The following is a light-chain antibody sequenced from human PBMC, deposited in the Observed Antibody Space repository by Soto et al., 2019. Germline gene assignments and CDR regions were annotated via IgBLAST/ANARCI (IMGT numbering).Light chain of an antibody. J-gene: IGLJ3*02. CDR2: EGT. V-gene: IGLV2-23*01. CDR1: SSDVGSYNL. CDR3: CSYAGASTWV. Sequence: QSALTQPASVSGSPGQSITISCTGTSSDVGSYNLVSWYQQNPGKAPKLMIYEGTKRPSGVSNRFSGSQSGNTASLTISGLHADDEADYYCCSYAGASTWVFGGGTKLTVL.